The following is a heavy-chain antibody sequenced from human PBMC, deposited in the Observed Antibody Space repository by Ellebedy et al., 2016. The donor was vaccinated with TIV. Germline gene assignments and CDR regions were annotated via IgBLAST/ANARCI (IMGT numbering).Heavy chain of an antibody. Sequence: GESLKISCAASGFTFSGYWMSWVRQAPGKGLEWVANIKEDGSETSYMDSLRGRFTISRDNAKNSVYLQMNSLRGEDTAVYDCAKLGGIYTWYAEYWGQGTLVTVSS. CDR2: IKEDGSET. CDR3: AKLGGIYTWYAEY. D-gene: IGHD6-13*01. V-gene: IGHV3-7*01. J-gene: IGHJ4*02. CDR1: GFTFSGYW.